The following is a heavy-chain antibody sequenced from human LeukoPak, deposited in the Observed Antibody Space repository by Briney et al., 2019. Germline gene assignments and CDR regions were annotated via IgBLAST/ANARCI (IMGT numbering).Heavy chain of an antibody. CDR3: ARHLGGSGSRDAFDI. V-gene: IGHV4-39*01. CDR1: SGSISSTIYY. D-gene: IGHD3-3*01. CDR2: IYYGGKT. Sequence: PSETLSLTCTVSSGSISSTIYYCARIRQPPGKGLEWIGSIYYGGKTYYNPSLKSRVTTSVDTSKNQFSLKLNSVTAADTAVYYCARHLGGSGSRDAFDIWGQGTVVTVSS. J-gene: IGHJ3*02.